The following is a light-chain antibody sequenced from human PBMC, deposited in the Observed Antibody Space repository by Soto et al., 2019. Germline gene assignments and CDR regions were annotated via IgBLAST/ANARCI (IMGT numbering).Light chain of an antibody. Sequence: QSALTQPDSVSGSPGQSITISCTGTRSDIGAYNYVSWYQQHPGKAPKLMIYEVTNRPSGISDRVSDSRSGNMASLSISGLQAEDEADYFCSSYSSAVALVFGMGTKVTVL. CDR2: EVT. V-gene: IGLV2-14*01. CDR1: RSDIGAYNY. CDR3: SSYSSAVALV. J-gene: IGLJ1*01.